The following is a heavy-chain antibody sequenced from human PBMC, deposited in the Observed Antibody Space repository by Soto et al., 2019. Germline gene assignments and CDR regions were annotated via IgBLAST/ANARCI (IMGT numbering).Heavy chain of an antibody. D-gene: IGHD2-8*01. CDR3: AKSWMVYATHFAY. CDR1: GFTFSTYA. J-gene: IGHJ4*02. CDR2: ISGSGGST. V-gene: IGHV3-23*01. Sequence: EVQLLESRGGLVQPGGSLRLSCAASGFTFSTYAMRWVRQAPGKGLEWVSAISGSGGSTYYADSVKGRFTSSRDNSTNTLYLQMNSMRAVDTAGYYCAKSWMVYATHFAYWGQGTLVTVSS.